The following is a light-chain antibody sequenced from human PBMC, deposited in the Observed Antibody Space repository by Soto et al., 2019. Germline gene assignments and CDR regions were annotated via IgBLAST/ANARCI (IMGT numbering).Light chain of an antibody. CDR3: QQYGSSGT. CDR2: DAS. CDR1: QSVSSY. Sequence: EIVMTQSPGTLSLSPGERATLSCTASQSVSSYLAWYQQKPGQAPRLLISDASDRATGIPDRFSGSGSGTDFTLTITRLVPEDFAVYYCQQYGSSGTFGQGTKVDIK. J-gene: IGKJ1*01. V-gene: IGKV3-20*01.